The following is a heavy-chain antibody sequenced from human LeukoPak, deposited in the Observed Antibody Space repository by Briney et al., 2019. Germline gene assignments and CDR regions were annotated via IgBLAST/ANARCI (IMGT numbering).Heavy chain of an antibody. D-gene: IGHD6-6*01. J-gene: IGHJ4*02. V-gene: IGHV1-2*02. Sequence: PWASVKVSCKASGYTFTGYYMHWVRQAPGQGLEWMGWINPNSGGTNYAQKFQGRVTMTRDTSISTAYMELSRLRSDDTAVYYCARGLLEYSSSSPLDYWGQGTLVTVSS. CDR3: ARGLLEYSSSSPLDY. CDR2: INPNSGGT. CDR1: GYTFTGYY.